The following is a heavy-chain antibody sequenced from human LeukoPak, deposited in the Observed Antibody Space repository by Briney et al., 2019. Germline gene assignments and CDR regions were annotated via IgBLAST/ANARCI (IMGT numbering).Heavy chain of an antibody. D-gene: IGHD3-10*01. V-gene: IGHV4-30-4*01. J-gene: IGHJ4*02. CDR2: IYYSGST. Sequence: SETLSLTCTVSGGSISSGDYYWSWIRQPPGKGLEWIGYIYYSGSTYYNPSLKSRVTISVDTSKNQFSLKLSSVTAADTAVYYCARALGPFEGFGELYIDYWGQGTLVTVSS. CDR3: ARALGPFEGFGELYIDY. CDR1: GGSISSGDYY.